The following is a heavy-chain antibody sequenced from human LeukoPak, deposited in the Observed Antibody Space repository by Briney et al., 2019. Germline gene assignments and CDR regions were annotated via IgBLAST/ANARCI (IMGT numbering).Heavy chain of an antibody. D-gene: IGHD3-10*01. CDR2: ISGSGGST. J-gene: IGHJ4*02. V-gene: IGHV3-23*01. Sequence: PGGSLRLSCAASGSTFSSYAMSWVRQAPGKGLEWVSAISGSGGSTYYADSVKGRFTISRDNSKNTLYLQMNSLRAEDTAVYYCAKLLWFGELLDYWGQGTLVTVSS. CDR1: GSTFSSYA. CDR3: AKLLWFGELLDY.